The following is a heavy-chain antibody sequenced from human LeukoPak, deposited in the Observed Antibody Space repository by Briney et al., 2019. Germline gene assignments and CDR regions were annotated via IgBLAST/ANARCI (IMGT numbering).Heavy chain of an antibody. CDR3: ARDIGQDYYGMDV. CDR2: IWYDGSNK. CDR1: GFTFSSYG. J-gene: IGHJ6*02. Sequence: SGGSLRLSCAASGFTFSSYGMHWVRQAPGKGLEWVAVIWYDGSNKYYADSVKGRFTISRDNSKNTLYLQMNSLRAEDTAVYYCARDIGQDYYGMDVWGQGTTVTVSS. V-gene: IGHV3-33*08. D-gene: IGHD3-16*02.